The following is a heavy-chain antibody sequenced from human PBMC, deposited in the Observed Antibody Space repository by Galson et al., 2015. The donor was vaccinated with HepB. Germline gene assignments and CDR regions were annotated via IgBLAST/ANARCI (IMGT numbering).Heavy chain of an antibody. CDR3: AIASYSYESTGYGSAFDV. Sequence: SLRLSCAPSGFTFDDYAMHWVRQAPGKGLEWVSGVNWKSGNIGYADSVKGRFTISRDNAKTSLYLQMNSLRAEDTALYYCAIASYSYESTGYGSAFDVWGQGTMVTVSS. V-gene: IGHV3-9*01. CDR1: GFTFDDYA. D-gene: IGHD3-22*01. CDR2: VNWKSGNI. J-gene: IGHJ3*01.